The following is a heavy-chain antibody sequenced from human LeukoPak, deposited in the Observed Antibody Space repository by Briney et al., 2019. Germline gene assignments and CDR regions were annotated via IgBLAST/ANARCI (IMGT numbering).Heavy chain of an antibody. CDR3: ATYRSGYDYNY. CDR1: GYTLTELS. Sequence: ASVKVSCKLSGYTLTELSMHWVRQAPGKGLEWMGGFDPKDGETIYAQKFQGRITMTEDTTTDTAYMELSSLRSEDTAVYYCATYRSGYDYNYWGQGTLVTVSS. J-gene: IGHJ4*02. D-gene: IGHD5-12*01. CDR2: FDPKDGET. V-gene: IGHV1-24*01.